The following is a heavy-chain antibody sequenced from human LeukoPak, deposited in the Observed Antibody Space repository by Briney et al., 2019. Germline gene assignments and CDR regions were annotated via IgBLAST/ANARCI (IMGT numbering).Heavy chain of an antibody. CDR3: ARVGRSSSWSAEGRTRYFDY. V-gene: IGHV4-34*01. Sequence: PSETLSLTCAVYGGSFSGYYWSWIRQPPGKGLEWIGEINHSGSTNYNPSLKSRVTISVDTSKNQFSLKLSSVTAADTAVYYCARVGRSSSWSAEGRTRYFDYWGQGTLVTVSS. J-gene: IGHJ4*02. CDR2: INHSGST. CDR1: GGSFSGYY. D-gene: IGHD6-13*01.